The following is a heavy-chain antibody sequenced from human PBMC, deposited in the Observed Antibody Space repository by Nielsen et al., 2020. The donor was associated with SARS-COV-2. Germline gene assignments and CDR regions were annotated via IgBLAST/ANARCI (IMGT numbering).Heavy chain of an antibody. CDR2: IIPIFGTA. D-gene: IGHD3-22*01. J-gene: IGHJ4*02. CDR1: GGILNNHV. Sequence: SVKVSCKASGGILNNHVISWVRQAPGQGLEWMGLIIPIFGTANYAQKFQGRVTITADKSTSTAYMELSSLRSEDTAVYYCVDYYYDSSGSPLGDYWGQGTLVTVSS. CDR3: VDYYYDSSGSPLGDY. V-gene: IGHV1-69*06.